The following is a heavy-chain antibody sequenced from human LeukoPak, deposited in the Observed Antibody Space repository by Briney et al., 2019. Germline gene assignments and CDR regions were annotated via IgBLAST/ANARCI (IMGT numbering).Heavy chain of an antibody. CDR3: ARVGSVETAMVEDY. Sequence: SETLSLTCAVYGGSFRGYYWSWIRQPPGKGLEWIGGINHGGSTNYNPSLKSRVTISVDTSKNQFSLKVRSVTAADTAVYYCARVGSVETAMVEDYWGQGTLVTVSS. CDR1: GGSFRGYY. V-gene: IGHV4-34*01. J-gene: IGHJ4*02. D-gene: IGHD5-18*01. CDR2: INHGGST.